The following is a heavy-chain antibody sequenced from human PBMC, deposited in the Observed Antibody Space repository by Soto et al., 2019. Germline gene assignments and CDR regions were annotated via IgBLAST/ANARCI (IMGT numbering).Heavy chain of an antibody. J-gene: IGHJ3*02. D-gene: IGHD3-9*01. Sequence: PGGSLRLSCAASGFTFSSYSMNWVRQAPGKGLEWVSSISSSSYIYYADSVKGRFTISRDNAKNSLYLQMNSLRAEDTAVYYCARDILTVTNAFDIWGQGTMVTVSS. CDR1: GFTFSSYS. CDR3: ARDILTVTNAFDI. V-gene: IGHV3-21*01. CDR2: ISSSSYI.